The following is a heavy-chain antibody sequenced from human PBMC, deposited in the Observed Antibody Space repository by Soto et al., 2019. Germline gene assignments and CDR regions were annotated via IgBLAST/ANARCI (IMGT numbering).Heavy chain of an antibody. CDR3: ARQMGEYCSGGSCYSPYYYYGMDV. CDR2: IYPGDSDT. Sequence: GESLKISCKGSGYSVTSYWIGWVRQMPGKGLEWMGIIYPGDSDTRYSPSFQGQVTISADKSISTAYLQWSSLKASDTAMYYCARQMGEYCSGGSCYSPYYYYGMDVWGQGTTVTVSS. J-gene: IGHJ6*02. D-gene: IGHD2-15*01. CDR1: GYSVTSYW. V-gene: IGHV5-51*01.